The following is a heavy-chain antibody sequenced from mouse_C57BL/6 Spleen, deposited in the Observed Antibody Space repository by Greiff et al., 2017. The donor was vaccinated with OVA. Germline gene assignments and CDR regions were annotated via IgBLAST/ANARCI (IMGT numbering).Heavy chain of an antibody. J-gene: IGHJ2*01. CDR1: GYAFSSYW. CDR2: IYPGDGDT. D-gene: IGHD4-1*01. Sequence: QVQLKESGAELVKPGASVKISCKASGYAFSSYWMNWVKQRPGKGLEWIGQIYPGDGDTNYNGKLKGKAKLTADKSSSTAYMQRSSLTSEDSAVYFCARGRPGTLGFDYWGQGTTLTVSS. V-gene: IGHV1-80*01. CDR3: ARGRPGTLGFDY.